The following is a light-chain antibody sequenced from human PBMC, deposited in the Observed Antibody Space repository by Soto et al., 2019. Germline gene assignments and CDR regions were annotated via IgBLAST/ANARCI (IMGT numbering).Light chain of an antibody. CDR1: QSLATT. Sequence: EIGMTQSPVTLSVSPGERVTLSCRASQSLATTLAWYPQKPGQTPRLVIYGISARASGIPGRFSGSDFGTDFPLTISSLQPQDSAVYYCQQYLDWPLTFGGGTKVEI. CDR2: GIS. J-gene: IGKJ4*01. CDR3: QQYLDWPLT. V-gene: IGKV3-15*01.